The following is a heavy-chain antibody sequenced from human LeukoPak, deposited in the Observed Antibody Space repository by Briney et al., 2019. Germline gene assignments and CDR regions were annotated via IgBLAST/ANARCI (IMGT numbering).Heavy chain of an antibody. CDR1: GGSISSYY. J-gene: IGHJ4*02. V-gene: IGHV4-59*01. Sequence: SETLSLTCTVSGGSISSYYWSWIRQPPGKGLEWIGYIYYSGSTNYNPSLKSRVTISVDTSKNQFSLKLSSVTAADTAVYYCARVVGYSGYDAFDYWGQGTLVTVSS. CDR2: IYYSGST. CDR3: ARVVGYSGYDAFDY. D-gene: IGHD5-12*01.